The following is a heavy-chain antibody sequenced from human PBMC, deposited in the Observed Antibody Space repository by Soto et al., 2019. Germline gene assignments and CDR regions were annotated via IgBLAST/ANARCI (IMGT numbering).Heavy chain of an antibody. J-gene: IGHJ4*02. CDR2: ISGSGGST. CDR3: AKGYCSSTGCSRGYFDC. CDR1: GFTFSSYA. V-gene: IGHV3-23*01. D-gene: IGHD2-2*01. Sequence: EVQLLESGGGLVQPGGSLRLSCAASGFTFSSYAMSWVRQAPGKGLEWVSGISGSGGSTYYADSVKGRFTISRDNSKNTLYLQMNSLRAEDTGIYSCAKGYCSSTGCSRGYFDCWGQGTLVTVSS.